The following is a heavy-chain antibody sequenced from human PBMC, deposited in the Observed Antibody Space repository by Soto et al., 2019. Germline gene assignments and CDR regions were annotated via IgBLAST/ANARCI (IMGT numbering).Heavy chain of an antibody. CDR2: ISSSGSPI. D-gene: IGHD2-2*01. Sequence: PGGSLRLSCAASGFTFSYYYMSWIRQAPGKGLEWVSYISSSGSPIYYADSVKGRFTISRDNAKNSLYLQMNSLRAEDTAVYFCARDMSPEFVVVAAAIPTSGYYGMDVWGQGTTVTVSS. J-gene: IGHJ6*02. V-gene: IGHV3-11*01. CDR1: GFTFSYYY. CDR3: ARDMSPEFVVVAAAIPTSGYYGMDV.